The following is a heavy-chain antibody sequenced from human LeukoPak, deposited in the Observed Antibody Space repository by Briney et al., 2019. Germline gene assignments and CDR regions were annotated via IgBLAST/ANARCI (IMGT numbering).Heavy chain of an antibody. V-gene: IGHV1-46*01. CDR3: AAGYSSGWLVGNY. Sequence: ASVKVSCKASGYTFTSYYMHWVRQAPGQGLEWMGIINPSGGSTSYAQKFQGRVTMTRDTSTSTVHMELSSLRSEDPAVYYYAAGYSSGWLVGNYWGQGTLVTVSS. CDR2: INPSGGST. D-gene: IGHD6-19*01. J-gene: IGHJ4*02. CDR1: GYTFTSYY.